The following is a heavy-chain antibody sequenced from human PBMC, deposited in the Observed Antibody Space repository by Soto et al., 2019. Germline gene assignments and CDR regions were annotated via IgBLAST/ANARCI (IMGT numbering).Heavy chain of an antibody. CDR2: IIPIFGTA. CDR1: GGTFSSYA. CDR3: ARGGALGIYSSGWYSY. J-gene: IGHJ4*02. D-gene: IGHD6-19*01. V-gene: IGHV1-69*13. Sequence: SVKVSCKASGGTFSSYAISWVRQAPGQGLEWMGGIIPIFGTANYAQKFQGRVTITADESTSTAYMELSSLRSEDTAVYYCARGGALGIYSSGWYSYWGQGTLVTSPQ.